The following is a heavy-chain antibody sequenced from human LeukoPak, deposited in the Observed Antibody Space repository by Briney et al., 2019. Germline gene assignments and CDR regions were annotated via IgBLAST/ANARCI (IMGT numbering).Heavy chain of an antibody. CDR3: ATGKAHIVVVPAAMSS. V-gene: IGHV3-23*01. Sequence: PGGSLRLSCAASGLTFSSYAMSWVRQAPGKGLEWVSTISGSGGNTYYADCVKGRFTVSRDNSKNTLYLQMNSLRAEDTAVYFCATGKAHIVVVPAAMSSWGQGTLVTVSS. CDR1: GLTFSSYA. D-gene: IGHD2-2*01. J-gene: IGHJ5*02. CDR2: ISGSGGNT.